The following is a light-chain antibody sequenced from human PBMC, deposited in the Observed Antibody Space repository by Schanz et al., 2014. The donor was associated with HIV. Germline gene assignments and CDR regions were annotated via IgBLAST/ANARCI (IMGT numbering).Light chain of an antibody. J-gene: IGLJ3*02. Sequence: QSVLTQPPSVSGAPGQRATISCTGSSSNIGAGYDVHWYQQLPGTDPKLLIYGNSNRPSGVPDRFSGSKSGTSASLGITGLQAEDETDYYCQSYDSSLSGWVFGGGTKRIVL. CDR3: QSYDSSLSGWV. CDR1: SSNIGAGYD. V-gene: IGLV1-40*01. CDR2: GNS.